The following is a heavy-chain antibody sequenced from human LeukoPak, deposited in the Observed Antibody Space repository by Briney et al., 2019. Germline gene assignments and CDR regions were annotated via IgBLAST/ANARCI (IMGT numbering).Heavy chain of an antibody. CDR2: IYYSGST. J-gene: IGHJ2*01. V-gene: IGHV4-59*01. CDR3: ARESWYFDL. Sequence: SETLPLTCTVSGGSISSYYRSWIRQPPGKGLEWIGYIYYSGSTNYNPSLKSRVTISVDTSKNQFSLKLSSVTAADTAVYYCARESWYFDLWGRGTLVTVSS. CDR1: GGSISSYY.